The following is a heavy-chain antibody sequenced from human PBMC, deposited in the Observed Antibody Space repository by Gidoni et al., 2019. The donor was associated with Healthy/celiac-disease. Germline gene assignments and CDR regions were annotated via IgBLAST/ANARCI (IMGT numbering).Heavy chain of an antibody. J-gene: IGHJ4*02. V-gene: IGHV3-30-3*01. CDR3: ARGDSSGYYWAFDY. Sequence: QVQLVESGGGVVQPGRSLGLSCAASGFPFRSYAMHWVRQAPGKGLEWVAVRSYDGSNKYYADSVKGRFTISRDNAKNTLYLQMNSLRAEDTAVYYCARGDSSGYYWAFDYWGQGTLVTVSS. CDR1: GFPFRSYA. CDR2: RSYDGSNK. D-gene: IGHD3-22*01.